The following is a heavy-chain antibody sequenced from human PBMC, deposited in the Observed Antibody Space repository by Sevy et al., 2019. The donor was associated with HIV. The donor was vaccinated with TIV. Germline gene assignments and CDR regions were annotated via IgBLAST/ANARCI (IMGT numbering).Heavy chain of an antibody. CDR1: GFTFSNYE. V-gene: IGHV3-48*03. CDR2: ISNSGSTM. J-gene: IGHJ5*02. CDR3: ARNGGAYDKGFDP. Sequence: GGSLRLSCAASGFTFSNYEMNWVRQVPGKGLEWVSYISNSGSTMYYADSVKGRFTISRDNAKKSLYLQMNSLRVADTAFYYCARNGGAYDKGFDPWGQGTLVTVSS. D-gene: IGHD3-22*01.